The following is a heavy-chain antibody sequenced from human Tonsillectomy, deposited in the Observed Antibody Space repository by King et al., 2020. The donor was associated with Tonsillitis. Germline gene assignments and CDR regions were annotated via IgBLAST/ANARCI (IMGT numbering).Heavy chain of an antibody. V-gene: IGHV3-15*01. D-gene: IGHD3-10*01. CDR2: IKSKTDGGTT. Sequence: VQLVESGGGLVKPGGSLRLSCAASGFTFSNAWMSWVRQAPGKGLEWVGRIKSKTDGGTTDYAAPVKGRFTISRDDSKNTLYLQKNSLKTEDTAVYYCTTEFILFGGLDYWGQGTLVTVSA. CDR3: TTEFILFGGLDY. J-gene: IGHJ4*02. CDR1: GFTFSNAW.